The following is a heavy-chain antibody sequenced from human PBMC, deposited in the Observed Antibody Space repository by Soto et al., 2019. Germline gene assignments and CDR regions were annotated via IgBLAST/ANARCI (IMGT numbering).Heavy chain of an antibody. J-gene: IGHJ6*02. CDR2: LYSSRDT. V-gene: IGHV4-39*01. CDR1: GGSISSNSYS. D-gene: IGHD2-15*01. CDR3: ARHPGYCSGGSCNGQYTLDV. Sequence: SETLSLTCSVSGGSISSNSYSWGWIRQPPGKGLEWIGTLYSSRDTYYNPSLKSRVTISADTSQNQFSLHLTSVTATDTAVYFCARHPGYCSGGSCNGQYTLDVWGQGTTVT.